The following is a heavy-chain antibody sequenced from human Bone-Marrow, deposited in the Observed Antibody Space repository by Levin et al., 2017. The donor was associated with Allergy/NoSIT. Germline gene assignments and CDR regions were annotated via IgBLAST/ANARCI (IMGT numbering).Heavy chain of an antibody. CDR3: ARRAYGRIGYFFDY. CDR2: IHHSGNT. J-gene: IGHJ4*02. Sequence: SQTLSLTCSVSGASISYYYWSWIRQSPGKGLQWMGYIHHSGNTNYNPSLKSRLIITIDTSSNRFSVHLSSVTAADTAVYYCARRAYGRIGYFFDYWGPGSLVTVSS. CDR1: GASISYYY. D-gene: IGHD3-22*01. V-gene: IGHV4-59*01.